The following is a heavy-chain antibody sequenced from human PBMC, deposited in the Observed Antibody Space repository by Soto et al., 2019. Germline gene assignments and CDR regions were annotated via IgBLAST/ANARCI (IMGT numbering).Heavy chain of an antibody. CDR2: IYSSGNT. V-gene: IGHV4-4*07. J-gene: IGHJ5*02. D-gene: IGHD3-3*01. Sequence: KPSETLSLTCSVSGGTISGYYWTWIRQPAGKGLEWIGRIYSSGNTKYNPSLQSRVTMSLDTSNNQFSLRLTSVTAADTAVYYCARGQRFSDWFDPWGQGTVVTVS. CDR1: GGTISGYY. CDR3: ARGQRFSDWFDP.